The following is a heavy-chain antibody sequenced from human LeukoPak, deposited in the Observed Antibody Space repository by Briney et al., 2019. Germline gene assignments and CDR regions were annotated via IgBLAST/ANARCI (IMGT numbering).Heavy chain of an antibody. CDR3: ANLYSSSWYNPLGYCYYGMDV. V-gene: IGHV1-8*01. J-gene: IGHJ6*02. CDR2: MNPNSGNT. D-gene: IGHD6-13*01. CDR1: GYTFTSYD. Sequence: ASVKVSCKASGYTFTSYDINWVRQATGQGLEWMGWMNPNSGNTGYAQKFQGRVTMTRNTSISTAYMELSSLRSEDTAVYYCANLYSSSWYNPLGYCYYGMDVWGQGTTVTVSS.